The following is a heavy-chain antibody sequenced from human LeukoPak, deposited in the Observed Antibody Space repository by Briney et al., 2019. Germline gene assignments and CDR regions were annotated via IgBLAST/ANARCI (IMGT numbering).Heavy chain of an antibody. CDR3: ARGAWPPPYDILTGYAPQAPLFDY. CDR1: GFTFSDYN. J-gene: IGHJ4*02. V-gene: IGHV3-11*01. Sequence: GGSLRLSCAASGFTFSDYNMRWIRQAPGKGLEWVSSISRSGSTKYYADSVKGRFTISRDNAKNSLFLQMNSLRAEDTAVYYCARGAWPPPYDILTGYAPQAPLFDYWGQGTLVTVSS. D-gene: IGHD3-9*01. CDR2: ISRSGSTK.